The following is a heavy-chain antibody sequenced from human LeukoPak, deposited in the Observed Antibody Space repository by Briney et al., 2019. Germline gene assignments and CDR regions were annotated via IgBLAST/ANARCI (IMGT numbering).Heavy chain of an antibody. V-gene: IGHV3-30-3*01. CDR1: GFTFSSYA. Sequence: PGGSLRLSCAASGFTFSSYAMHWVRQAPGKGLEWVAVISYDGSNKYYADSVKGRFTISRDNSKNTLYLQMNSLRAEDTAVYYCASPPAVSAWGPGTLVTVSS. J-gene: IGHJ5*02. CDR2: ISYDGSNK. CDR3: ASPPAVSA.